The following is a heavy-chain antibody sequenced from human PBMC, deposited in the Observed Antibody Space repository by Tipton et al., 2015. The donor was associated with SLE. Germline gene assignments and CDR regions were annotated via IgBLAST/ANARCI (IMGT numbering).Heavy chain of an antibody. V-gene: IGHV1-69-2*01. J-gene: IGHJ3*02. CDR1: GYTFTSYG. CDR2: VDPEDGET. Sequence: QLVQSGAEVKKPGASVKVSCKASGYTFTSYGISWVQQAPGKGLEWMGLVDPEDGETIYAEKFQGRVTITADTSTDTAYMELSSLRSEDTAVYYCATDRDFRWNYPGIWGQGTMVTVSS. D-gene: IGHD1-7*01. CDR3: ATDRDFRWNYPGI.